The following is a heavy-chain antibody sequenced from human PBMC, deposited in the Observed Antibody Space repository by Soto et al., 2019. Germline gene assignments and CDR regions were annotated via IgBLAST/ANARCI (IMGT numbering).Heavy chain of an antibody. CDR1: GGTFSTSG. Sequence: QVHLVQSGAEMKKPGSSVRVSCEASGGTFSTSGFGWVRQAPGQGLEWMGGIIPIFGASNYAPKFQGRITISADESTTSSYLEMSGLKSEDTAAYYCARDAGIGRTHDAVDGWGPGTGMIVSS. CDR3: ARDAGIGRTHDAVDG. D-gene: IGHD2-15*01. V-gene: IGHV1-69*01. J-gene: IGHJ6*01. CDR2: IIPIFGAS.